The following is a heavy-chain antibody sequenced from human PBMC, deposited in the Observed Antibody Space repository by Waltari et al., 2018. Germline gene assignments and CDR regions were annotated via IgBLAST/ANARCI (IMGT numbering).Heavy chain of an antibody. CDR3: ARATYYYDSSGYLNWFDP. D-gene: IGHD3-22*01. Sequence: QVQLVQSGAEVKKPGSSVKVSCKASGGTFSSYAISWVRQAPGQGLEWMGGIIPIFGTANYAQKFQGRVTITADESTSTAYMELSSLRSEDTAVYYCARATYYYDSSGYLNWFDPWGQGTLVTVSS. CDR1: GGTFSSYA. V-gene: IGHV1-69*13. J-gene: IGHJ5*02. CDR2: IIPIFGTA.